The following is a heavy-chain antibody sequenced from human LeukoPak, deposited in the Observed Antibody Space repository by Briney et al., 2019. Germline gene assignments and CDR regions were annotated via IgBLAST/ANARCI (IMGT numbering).Heavy chain of an antibody. D-gene: IGHD3-10*01. CDR3: ARGGYGSGGYYYYMDV. CDR1: GYTFTGYY. J-gene: IGHJ6*03. CDR2: INPNSGGT. Sequence: ASVKVSCKASGYTFTGYYMHWVRQAPGQGLEWMGWINPNSGGTNYAQKFQGRVTMTRDTSISTAYMELSRLRSDDTAVYYCARGGYGSGGYYYYMDVWGKGTTVTISS. V-gene: IGHV1-2*02.